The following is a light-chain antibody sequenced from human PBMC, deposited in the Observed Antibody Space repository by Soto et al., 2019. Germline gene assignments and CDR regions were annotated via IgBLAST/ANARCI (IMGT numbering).Light chain of an antibody. CDR3: PQYNNRPPRIT. J-gene: IGKJ4*01. CDR2: GAS. Sequence: EIVMTQSPATLSVSPGERATLSCRASQSVSSNLAWYQQKPGQAPRLLIYGASTRASGIPARFSGSGSGTEFTLTISSLPSEDFAVYYCPQYNNRPPRITFGGETKVEIK. V-gene: IGKV3-15*01. CDR1: QSVSSN.